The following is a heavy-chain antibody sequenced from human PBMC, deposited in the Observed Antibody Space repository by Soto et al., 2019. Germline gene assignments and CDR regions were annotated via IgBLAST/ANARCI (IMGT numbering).Heavy chain of an antibody. CDR3: AKSRDGYHHGYS. D-gene: IGHD5-12*01. Sequence: QVQLVESGGGVVQPGGSLTLSCAASGFRLSYSGMHWVRQAPGKGLKWLAVIWYDDTEIYDADSAKGRFTISRDTSKNILYLQMNNLRADDTAIYYCAKSRDGYHHGYSWGQGTLVSVSS. J-gene: IGHJ4*02. CDR2: IWYDDTEI. CDR1: GFRLSYSG. V-gene: IGHV3-33*06.